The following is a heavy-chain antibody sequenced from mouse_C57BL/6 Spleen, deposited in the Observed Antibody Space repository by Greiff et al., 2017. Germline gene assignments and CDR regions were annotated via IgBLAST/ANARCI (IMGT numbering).Heavy chain of an antibody. Sequence: VQLQQSGAELVRPGASVKLSCTASGFNIKDYYMHWVKQRPEQGLEWIGRIDPEDGDTEYAPKFQGKATMTADTSSNTVYLQLSSLTSEDTAVYYCTTSILYDYYAMDYWGQGTSVTVSS. CDR1: GFNIKDYY. CDR2: IDPEDGDT. J-gene: IGHJ4*01. CDR3: TTSILYDYYAMDY. V-gene: IGHV14-1*01. D-gene: IGHD2-3*01.